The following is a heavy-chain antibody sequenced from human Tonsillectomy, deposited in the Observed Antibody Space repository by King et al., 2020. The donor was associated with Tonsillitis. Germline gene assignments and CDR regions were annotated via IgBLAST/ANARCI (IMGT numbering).Heavy chain of an antibody. CDR1: GDSISDDGYS. V-gene: IGHV4-30-2*01. D-gene: IGHD2-21*02. Sequence: QLQESGSGLVKPSQTLSLTCAVSGDSISDDGYSWNWIRQPPGKGLEWIGYIYHSGNTYYNPSLKGRVTISVDRSKNRFSLELNSVTAADTAVYYCARDCGYDCYLRQYFQHWGQGALVTVSS. CDR2: IYHSGNT. J-gene: IGHJ1*01. CDR3: ARDCGYDCYLRQYFQH.